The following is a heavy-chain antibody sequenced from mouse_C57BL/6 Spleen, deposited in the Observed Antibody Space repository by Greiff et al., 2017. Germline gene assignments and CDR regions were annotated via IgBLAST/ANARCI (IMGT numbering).Heavy chain of an antibody. CDR1: GYTFTSYW. J-gene: IGHJ1*03. V-gene: IGHV1-69*01. D-gene: IGHD2-3*01. CDR2: IDPSDSYS. Sequence: QVQLQQPGAELVMPGASVKLSCKASGYTFTSYWMHWVKQRPGQGLEWIGEIDPSDSYSNYNQKFKGKSTLTVDKSSSTAYRQLSRLTSEDSAVYCCARRRVYDGYDWYFDVWGTGTTVTVSS. CDR3: ARRRVYDGYDWYFDV.